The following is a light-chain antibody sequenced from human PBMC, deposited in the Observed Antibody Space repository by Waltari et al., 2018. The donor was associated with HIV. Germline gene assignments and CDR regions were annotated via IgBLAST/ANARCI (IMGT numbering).Light chain of an antibody. CDR1: NIGSQS. V-gene: IGLV3-21*04. CDR3: EVWDSRNDHVP. J-gene: IGLJ3*02. Sequence: SYLLTQPPSVSVAPGAAATIPCGGWNIGSQSVYWYTQQAGPAPLLVILYNSDRSSGLPDRCSGATSGYTATLTISRVEAGDEADWSWEVWDSRNDHVPFGGGTELTV. CDR2: YNS.